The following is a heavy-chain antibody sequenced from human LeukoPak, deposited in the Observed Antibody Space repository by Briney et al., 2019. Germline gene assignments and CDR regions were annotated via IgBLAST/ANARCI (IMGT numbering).Heavy chain of an antibody. CDR2: ISHTGLT. D-gene: IGHD2-21*02. Sequence: SETLSLTCAVYGGSFSGYYWTLIRQTPGKVLEWIGEISHTGLTGSNPSLKSRVTIFVDSSKKQFSLRMSSVTAADTGIYYCARVPDITARPCDTWGPGTRVTVSS. J-gene: IGHJ5*02. CDR3: ARVPDITARPCDT. V-gene: IGHV4-34*01. CDR1: GGSFSGYY.